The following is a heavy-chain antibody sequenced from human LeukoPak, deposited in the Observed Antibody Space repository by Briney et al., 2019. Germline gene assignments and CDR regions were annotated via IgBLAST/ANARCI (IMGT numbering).Heavy chain of an antibody. CDR1: GGSISSGGYY. D-gene: IGHD6-13*01. CDR2: IYHSGST. CDR3: ARDLAAGTTGFDY. V-gene: IGHV4-30-2*01. Sequence: SETLSLTCTVSGGSISSGGYYWSWIRQPPGKGLEWIGYIYHSGSTYYNPSLKSRVTISVDRSKNQFSLKLSSVTAADTAVYYCARDLAAGTTGFDYWGQGTLVTVSS. J-gene: IGHJ4*02.